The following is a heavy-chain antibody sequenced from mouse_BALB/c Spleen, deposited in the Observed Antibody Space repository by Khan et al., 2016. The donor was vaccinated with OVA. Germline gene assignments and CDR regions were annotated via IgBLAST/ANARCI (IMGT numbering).Heavy chain of an antibody. V-gene: IGHV5-9-3*01. CDR1: GFTFSNYA. J-gene: IGHJ3*01. D-gene: IGHD1-1*01. Sequence: EVELVESGGGLVKPGGSLKLSCAVSGFTFSNYAMSWVRQTPEKRLEWVATISSGGSYTYYPDSLQGRFTISRDNAKNTLYLQMSSLRSEDTATYNCARELFTTVVATPFAYWGQGTLVTVSA. CDR3: ARELFTTVVATPFAY. CDR2: ISSGGSYT.